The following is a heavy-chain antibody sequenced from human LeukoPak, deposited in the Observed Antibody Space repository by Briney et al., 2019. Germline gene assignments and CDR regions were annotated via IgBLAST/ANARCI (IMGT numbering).Heavy chain of an antibody. D-gene: IGHD5-18*01. J-gene: IGHJ6*03. V-gene: IGHV4-4*07. CDR2: IYTSGST. CDR1: GGSISSYY. Sequence: SETLSLTCTVSGGSISSYYWSWIRQPAGKGLEWIGRIYTSGSTNYNPSLKSRVTMSVDTSKNQFSPKLSSVTAADTAVYYCARGPYGYSPHYYYMDVWGKGTTVTVSS. CDR3: ARGPYGYSPHYYYMDV.